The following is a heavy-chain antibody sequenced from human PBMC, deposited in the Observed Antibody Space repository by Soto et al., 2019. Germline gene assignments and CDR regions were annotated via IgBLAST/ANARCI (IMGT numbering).Heavy chain of an antibody. V-gene: IGHV3-30*02. CDR3: AKEGPGGGRHFYYGMDV. D-gene: IGHD1-26*01. CDR2: ITNDGNNE. J-gene: IGHJ6*01. Sequence: PGGSLPVACAASVFVFSDYGMHWVRQAPGNGLEWVALITNDGNNEFYRESVKGRFSISRGRSTNTVDLLMNSLRPEDTGVYYCAKEGPGGGRHFYYGMDVWGQGTTVTVSS. CDR1: VFVFSDYG.